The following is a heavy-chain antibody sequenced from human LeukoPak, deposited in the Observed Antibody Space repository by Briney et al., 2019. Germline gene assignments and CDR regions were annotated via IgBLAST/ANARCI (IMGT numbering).Heavy chain of an antibody. D-gene: IGHD3-10*01. V-gene: IGHV4-30-4*07. CDR2: IYYSGST. Sequence: SETLSLTCAVSGGSISRGGYSWSWIRQPPGKGLEWIGYIYYSGSTCYNPSLKSRVTISVDTSKNQFSLKLSSVTAADTAVYYCSRVSDYYYYYMDVWGKGTTVTVSS. CDR1: GGSISRGGYS. CDR3: SRVSDYYYYYMDV. J-gene: IGHJ6*03.